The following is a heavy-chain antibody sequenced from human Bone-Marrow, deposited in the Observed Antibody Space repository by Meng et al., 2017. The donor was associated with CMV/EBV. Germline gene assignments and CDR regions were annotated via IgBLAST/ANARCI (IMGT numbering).Heavy chain of an antibody. J-gene: IGHJ6*02. D-gene: IGHD2-2*01. CDR2: IYYSGST. V-gene: IGHV4-39*07. CDR1: GGSISSSSYY. CDR3: ARILFLPGSSTSCYPYYYYGMDV. Sequence: LRLSCTVSGGSISSSSYYWGWIRQPPGQGLKWIGSIYYSGSTYYNPSLKSRVTISVDTSKNQFSLKLSSVTAADTAVYYCARILFLPGSSTSCYPYYYYGMDVWGQGTTVTVSS.